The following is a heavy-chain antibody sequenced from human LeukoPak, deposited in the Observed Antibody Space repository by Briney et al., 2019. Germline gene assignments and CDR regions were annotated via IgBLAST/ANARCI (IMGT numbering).Heavy chain of an antibody. CDR1: GFTFSSYA. CDR2: ISGSGGST. D-gene: IGHD6-19*01. CDR3: AKRPLRVAGNNWFDP. V-gene: IGHV3-23*01. Sequence: GGSLRLSCAASGFTFSSYAMNWVRQAPGKGLEWVSTISGSGGSTYYADSVKGRFTISRDNSKNTLYLQMNSLRAEDTAVYYCAKRPLRVAGNNWFDPWGQGTLVTVSS. J-gene: IGHJ5*02.